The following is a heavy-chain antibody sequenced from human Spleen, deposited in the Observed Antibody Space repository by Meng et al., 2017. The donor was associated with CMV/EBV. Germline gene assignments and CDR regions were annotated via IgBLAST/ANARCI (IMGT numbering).Heavy chain of an antibody. D-gene: IGHD4-17*01. CDR2: IYYSGST. CDR3: ARDDSYGALDY. J-gene: IGHJ4*02. CDR1: GGSISSGGYY. Sequence: TCTVSGGSISSGGYYWSWIRQHPGKGLEWIGYIYYSGSTYYNPSLKSRVTISVDTSKNQFSLKLSSVTAADTAVYYCARDDSYGALDYWGQGTLVTVSS. V-gene: IGHV4-31*03.